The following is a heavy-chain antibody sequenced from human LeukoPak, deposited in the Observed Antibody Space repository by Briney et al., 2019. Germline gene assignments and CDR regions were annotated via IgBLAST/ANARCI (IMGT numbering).Heavy chain of an antibody. CDR3: ARGGIQVSGIDEFDY. CDR1: GYTFIDYD. V-gene: IGHV3-13*01. J-gene: IGHJ4*02. CDR2: IGIRGDT. Sequence: GGSLRLSCAASGYTFIDYDMHWVRQAIGKGLEWISAIGIRGDTHYSGSVEGRFNISRENAESCLYLQMNSLRSEDTAVYYCARGGIQVSGIDEFDYWGQGTRVTVSS. D-gene: IGHD6-19*01.